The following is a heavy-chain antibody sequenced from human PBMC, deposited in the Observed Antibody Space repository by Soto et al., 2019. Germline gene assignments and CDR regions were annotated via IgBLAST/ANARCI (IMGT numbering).Heavy chain of an antibody. CDR2: IFYTGST. Sequence: QLQLQESGPGLVKPSETLSLTCTVSSDSISSSTYYWGWIRQPPGKGLEWIGTIFYTGSTYYNPSLKSRVPISVDTSKNQFSLRLSSVTAADTAVYYCARQGRVVIPSTMAKWFDPWGQGTLVTVSS. D-gene: IGHD2-2*01. CDR3: ARQGRVVIPSTMAKWFDP. J-gene: IGHJ5*02. V-gene: IGHV4-39*01. CDR1: SDSISSSTYY.